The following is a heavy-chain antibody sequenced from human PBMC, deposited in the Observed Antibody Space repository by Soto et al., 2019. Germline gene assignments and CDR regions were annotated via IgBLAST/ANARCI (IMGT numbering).Heavy chain of an antibody. D-gene: IGHD5-12*01. CDR1: GFTFSSYE. V-gene: IGHV3-48*03. CDR2: ISSSGSTI. J-gene: IGHJ4*02. Sequence: EVQLVESGGGLVQPGGSLRLSCAASGFTFSSYEMNWVRQAPGKGPEWVSYISSSGSTIYYADSVKGRFTISRDNAKNSLYLQMNSLRAEDTAVYYCARDNGDRRDGYKSFDYWGQGTLVTVSS. CDR3: ARDNGDRRDGYKSFDY.